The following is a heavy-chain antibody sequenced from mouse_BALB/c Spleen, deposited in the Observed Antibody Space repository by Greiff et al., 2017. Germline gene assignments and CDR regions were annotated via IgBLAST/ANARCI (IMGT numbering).Heavy chain of an antibody. D-gene: IGHD1-1*01. CDR2: IDPANGNT. CDR1: GFNIKDTY. V-gene: IGHV14-3*02. J-gene: IGHJ2*01. Sequence: VQLKESGAELVKPGASVKLSCTASGFNIKDTYMHWVKQRPEQGLEWIGRIDPANGNTKYDPKFQGKATITADTSSNTAYLQLSSLTSEDTAVYYCAIYYGSSYAYFDYWGQGTTLTVSS. CDR3: AIYYGSSYAYFDY.